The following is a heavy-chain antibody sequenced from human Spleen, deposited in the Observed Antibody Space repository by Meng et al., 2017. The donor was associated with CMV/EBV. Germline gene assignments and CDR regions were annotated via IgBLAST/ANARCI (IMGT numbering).Heavy chain of an antibody. J-gene: IGHJ4*02. D-gene: IGHD6-13*01. Sequence: AAGLTFNIYTMNWVRQAPGRGLEWVSSISSTSTYIYYGDSVKGRFTISRDNAKNSLYLQMNSLRAEDTAVYYCARDWFDPNSSPRGYWGQGTLVTVSS. CDR3: ARDWFDPNSSPRGY. CDR1: GLTFNIYT. CDR2: ISSTSTYI. V-gene: IGHV3-21*01.